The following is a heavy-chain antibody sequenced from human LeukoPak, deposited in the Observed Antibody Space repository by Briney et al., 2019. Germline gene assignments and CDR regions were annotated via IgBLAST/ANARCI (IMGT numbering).Heavy chain of an antibody. CDR1: GFTFRNYL. CDR2: ISSTGGTI. Sequence: PGGSLRLSCAASGFTFRNYLMNWVRQAPGKGLEWVSFISSTGGTIYYADSVKGRFTVSRDNGENSLFLQMNSLRSDDTAVYYCARGDIYCSSTSCLVDYWGQGTLVTVSS. CDR3: ARGDIYCSSTSCLVDY. J-gene: IGHJ4*02. V-gene: IGHV3-48*01. D-gene: IGHD2-2*01.